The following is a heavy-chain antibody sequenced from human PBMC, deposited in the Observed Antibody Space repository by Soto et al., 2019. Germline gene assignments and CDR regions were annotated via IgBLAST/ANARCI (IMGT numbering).Heavy chain of an antibody. CDR1: CGTFSGYA. CDR2: FIPVLGLT. V-gene: IGHV1-69*01. J-gene: IGHJ1*01. Sequence: QAQLMQSGAEVKTPGSSVKVSCKASCGTFSGYAISWVRQAPGQGLEWMGGFIPVLGLTNYAQKFQGRITIAADESTGTAHMDLRSMSSEDTAVYYGAKEPRSITGTTTSEDFQQWGPGTLVTGSS. D-gene: IGHD1-20*01. CDR3: AKEPRSITGTTTSEDFQQ.